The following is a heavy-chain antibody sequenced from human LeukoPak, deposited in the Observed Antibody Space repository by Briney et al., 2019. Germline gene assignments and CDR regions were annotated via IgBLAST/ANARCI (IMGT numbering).Heavy chain of an antibody. D-gene: IGHD1-26*01. CDR1: GGSVSSGSHY. V-gene: IGHV4-61*01. CDR2: IYYSGST. CDR3: ARDEGMGATYFDY. Sequence: SETLSLTCTVSGGSVSSGSHYWSWIRQPPGKGLEWIGYIYYSGSTNYNPSLKSRVTISVDTSKNQFSLKLSSVTAADTAVYYCARDEGMGATYFDYWGQGTLVTVSS. J-gene: IGHJ4*02.